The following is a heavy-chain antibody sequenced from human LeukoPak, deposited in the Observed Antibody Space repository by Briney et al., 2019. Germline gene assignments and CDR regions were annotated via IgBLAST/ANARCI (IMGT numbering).Heavy chain of an antibody. J-gene: IGHJ4*02. CDR3: ARSYYYESSGYGDFDY. Sequence: SETLSLTCAVYGGSFSGYYWSWIRQPPGKGLEWLGEINHSGITNYNPPLKSRVPISVDTPKNQFSLKLTSVTAADTAVYYCARSYYYESSGYGDFDYWGQGALVTVSS. CDR2: INHSGIT. V-gene: IGHV4-34*01. D-gene: IGHD3-22*01. CDR1: GGSFSGYY.